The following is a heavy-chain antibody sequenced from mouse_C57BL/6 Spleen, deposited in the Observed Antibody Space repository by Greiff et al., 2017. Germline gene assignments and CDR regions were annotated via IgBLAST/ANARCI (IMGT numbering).Heavy chain of an antibody. CDR3: AKAETGTRDYARDY. Sequence: VQLQQSGPGLVAPSQSLSITCTVSGFSLTSYGVSWVRQPPGKGLEWLGVIWGDGSTNYHSALISRLGISKDNSKSQVFLKLNSLQTDDTATYYCAKAETGTRDYARDYWGQGTSVTVSS. J-gene: IGHJ4*01. CDR1: GFSLTSYG. CDR2: IWGDGST. V-gene: IGHV2-3*01. D-gene: IGHD4-1*01.